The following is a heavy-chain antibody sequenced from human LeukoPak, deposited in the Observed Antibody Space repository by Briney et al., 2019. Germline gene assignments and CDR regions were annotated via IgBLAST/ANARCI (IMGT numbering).Heavy chain of an antibody. Sequence: SETLSLTCAVYGGSFSGYYWSCIRQPPGKGLEWIGEINHSGSTNYNPSLKSRVTISVDTSKNQFSLKLSSVTAADTAVYYCARDVLHYYFDYWGQGTLVTVSS. V-gene: IGHV4-34*01. D-gene: IGHD4-11*01. CDR1: GGSFSGYY. J-gene: IGHJ4*02. CDR2: INHSGST. CDR3: ARDVLHYYFDY.